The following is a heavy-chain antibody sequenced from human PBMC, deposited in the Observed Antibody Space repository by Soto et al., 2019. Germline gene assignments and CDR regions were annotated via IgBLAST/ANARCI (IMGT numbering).Heavy chain of an antibody. CDR3: ARPYDSGILDAFHI. V-gene: IGHV5-51*01. CDR2: IYPGDSDT. Sequence: PVESLKISCNGSGYSFTNDWIGWVRQMPWKGLEWMGIIYPGDSDTRYSPSFQGQVTISADKSISTAYLQWSSLKASDTAMYYCARPYDSGILDAFHIWGQGTMVTVS. CDR1: GYSFTNDW. J-gene: IGHJ3*02. D-gene: IGHD3-10*01.